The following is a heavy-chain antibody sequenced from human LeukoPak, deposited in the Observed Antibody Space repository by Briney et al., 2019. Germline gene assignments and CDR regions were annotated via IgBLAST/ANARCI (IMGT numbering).Heavy chain of an antibody. Sequence: ASVKVSCKASGGTFSSYAISWVRQAPGRGLEWMGGIIPIFGTANYARKFQGRVTITADESTSTAYMELSSLRSEDTAVYYCARDHGGSSDYWGQGTLVTVSS. V-gene: IGHV1-69*01. CDR1: GGTFSSYA. J-gene: IGHJ4*02. CDR2: IIPIFGTA. CDR3: ARDHGGSSDY. D-gene: IGHD4-23*01.